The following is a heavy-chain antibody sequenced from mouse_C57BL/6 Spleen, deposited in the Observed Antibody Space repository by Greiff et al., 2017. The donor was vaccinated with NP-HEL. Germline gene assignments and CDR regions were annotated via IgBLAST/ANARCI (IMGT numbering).Heavy chain of an antibody. J-gene: IGHJ2*01. V-gene: IGHV2-9-1*01. CDR3: GRNRDTTVVPYFDY. Sequence: VKLMESGPGLVAPSQSLSISFTVSGFALTSYAISWVRQPPGKGLEWLGVICTGGGTNYNSALKSRLSISKDKSKSKVFLKRNSLQTDDAARYYCGRNRDTTVVPYFDYWGQGTTLTVSS. CDR2: ICTGGGT. CDR1: GFALTSYA. D-gene: IGHD1-1*01.